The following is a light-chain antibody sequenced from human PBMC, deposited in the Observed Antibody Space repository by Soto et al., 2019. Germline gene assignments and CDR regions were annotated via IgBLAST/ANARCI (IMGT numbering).Light chain of an antibody. J-gene: IGKJ2*01. CDR3: QQSGNSPPFT. CDR2: DAS. V-gene: IGKV3-11*01. CDR1: QSIGTY. Sequence: EIVLTQSPATLSLSPGERATLSCRASQSIGTYLAWYQQKRGQAPRLLLYDASNRATGVPARFSGSVSGTDFTLTISSLEPEDFAIYYCQQSGNSPPFTFGQGTHLEIK.